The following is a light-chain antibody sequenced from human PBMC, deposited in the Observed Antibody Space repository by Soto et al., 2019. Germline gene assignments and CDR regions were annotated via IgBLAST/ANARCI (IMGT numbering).Light chain of an antibody. CDR1: QSVRSSH. CDR3: QQRSYWPWT. Sequence: EIVLTQSPGTLSLSPGERATLSCRTSQSVRSSHLAWYQQKPGQAPRLLIYGASSRATGIPDRFSGSGSGTDFTLTISRLEPEDFALFYCQQRSYWPWTFGQGTKVEIK. J-gene: IGKJ1*01. V-gene: IGKV3D-20*02. CDR2: GAS.